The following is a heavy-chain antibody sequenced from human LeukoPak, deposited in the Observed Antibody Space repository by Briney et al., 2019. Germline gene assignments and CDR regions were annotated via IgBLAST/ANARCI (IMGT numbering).Heavy chain of an antibody. CDR1: GYTFTGYY. CDR3: ARDRRYYYDSSGYYQYYYYYMDV. Sequence: ASVKVSCKASGYTFTGYYMHWVRQAPGQGLEWMGWINPNSGGTNYAQKFQGRVTMTRDTSISTAYMELSRLRSDDTAVYYCARDRRYYYDSSGYYQYYYYYMDVWGKGTTVTVSS. CDR2: INPNSGGT. V-gene: IGHV1-2*02. J-gene: IGHJ6*03. D-gene: IGHD3-22*01.